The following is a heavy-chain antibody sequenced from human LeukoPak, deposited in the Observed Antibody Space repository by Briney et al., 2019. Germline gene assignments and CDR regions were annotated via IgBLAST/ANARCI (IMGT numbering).Heavy chain of an antibody. V-gene: IGHV4-34*01. J-gene: IGHJ6*03. CDR3: ARGLLGGRESYYMDV. D-gene: IGHD1-26*01. CDR1: AGPVSGYY. CDR2: VKHTGST. Sequence: SETLSLTCAVSAGPVSGYYWTWVRQPPEKGLEWMGEVKHTGSTNYNPSLKSRLSISLDTSKNRFSLTLNSVTAADTAVYYCARGLLGGRESYYMDVWGQGTTVIVS.